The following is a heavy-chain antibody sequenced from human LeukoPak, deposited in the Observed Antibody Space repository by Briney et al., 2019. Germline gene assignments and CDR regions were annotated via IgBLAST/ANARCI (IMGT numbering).Heavy chain of an antibody. J-gene: IGHJ6*02. D-gene: IGHD3-10*02. CDR1: GGSFSGYY. Sequence: SETLSLTCAVYGGSFSGYYWSWIRQPPGKGLEWIGEINHSGSTNYNPSLKSRVTISVDTSKNQFSLKLSSVTAADTAVYYCARCSKGYYYYYYGMDVWGQGTTVTVSS. V-gene: IGHV4-34*01. CDR2: INHSGST. CDR3: ARCSKGYYYYYYGMDV.